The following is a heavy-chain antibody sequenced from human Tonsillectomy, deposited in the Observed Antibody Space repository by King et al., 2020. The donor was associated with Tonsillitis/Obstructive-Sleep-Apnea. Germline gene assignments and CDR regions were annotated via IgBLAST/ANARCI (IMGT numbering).Heavy chain of an antibody. J-gene: IGHJ3*02. CDR1: GGSISSGGYY. V-gene: IGHV4-31*03. CDR2: IYYSGST. Sequence: VQLQESGPGLVKPSQTLSLTCTVSGGSISSGGYYWTWIRQHPGKGLEWIGYIYYSGSTYYNPSLKSRVTISVDTSKNQFSLKLSSVTAAETAVYYCAGVGMAVAGEVEAFDIWGQGTMVTVSS. CDR3: AGVGMAVAGEVEAFDI. D-gene: IGHD6-19*01.